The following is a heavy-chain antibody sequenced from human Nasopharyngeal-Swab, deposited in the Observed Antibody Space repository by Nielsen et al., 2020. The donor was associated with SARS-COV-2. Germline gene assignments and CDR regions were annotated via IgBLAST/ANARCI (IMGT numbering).Heavy chain of an antibody. V-gene: IGHV4-34*01. CDR1: GGTFSGYY. CDR3: ARVKGIAAANYYYGMDV. Sequence: GSRRLSCAVFGGTFSGYYWSWIRQPPGKGLEWIGEINHSGSTNYNPSLKSRVTISVDTSKNQFSLKLSSVTAADTAVYYCARVKGIAAANYYYGMDVWGQGTTVTVSS. D-gene: IGHD6-13*01. J-gene: IGHJ6*02. CDR2: INHSGST.